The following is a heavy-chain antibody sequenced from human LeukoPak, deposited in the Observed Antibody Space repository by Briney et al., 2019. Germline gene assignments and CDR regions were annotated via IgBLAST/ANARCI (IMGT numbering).Heavy chain of an antibody. D-gene: IGHD2-8*01. V-gene: IGHV1-46*01. CDR1: GYTFTSYY. CDR2: INPSGGST. CDR3: ARDPRLGYCTNGVCPLVH. Sequence: ASVKVSCKASGYTFTSYYMHWVRQAPGQGLEWMGIINPSGGSTSYAQKCQGRVTMTRDTSTSTVYMELSSLRSEDTAVYYCARDPRLGYCTNGVCPLVHWGQGTLVTVSS. J-gene: IGHJ5*02.